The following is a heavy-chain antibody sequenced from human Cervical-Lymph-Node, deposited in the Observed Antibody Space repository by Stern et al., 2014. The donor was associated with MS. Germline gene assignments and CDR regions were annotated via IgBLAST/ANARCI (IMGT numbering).Heavy chain of an antibody. Sequence: QVQLQESGPGLVKPSETLSLTCSVSGVSITSSYWSWIRQPPGQGLEWMGYIYYSGRSTYNPSLKSRVTMSLDTSKIQFSLKLSSVTAADTAVYYCARDVGMDSWGQGTLVTVSS. V-gene: IGHV4-59*01. CDR2: IYYSGRS. J-gene: IGHJ5*01. CDR3: ARDVGMDS. D-gene: IGHD6-13*01. CDR1: GVSITSSY.